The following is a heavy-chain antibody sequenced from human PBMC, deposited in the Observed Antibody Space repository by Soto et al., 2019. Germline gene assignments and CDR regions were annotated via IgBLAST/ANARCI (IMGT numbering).Heavy chain of an antibody. CDR3: ARVSLGRGYSYGLDY. Sequence: SETLSLTCAVSGGSISSGGYSWSWIRQPPGKGLEWIGYMYHSGSTYYNPSLKSRVTISIDRSKNQFSLKLSSVTAADTAVYYCARVSLGRGYSYGLDYWGQGTLVTVSS. CDR2: MYHSGST. J-gene: IGHJ4*02. CDR1: GGSISSGGYS. V-gene: IGHV4-30-2*01. D-gene: IGHD5-18*01.